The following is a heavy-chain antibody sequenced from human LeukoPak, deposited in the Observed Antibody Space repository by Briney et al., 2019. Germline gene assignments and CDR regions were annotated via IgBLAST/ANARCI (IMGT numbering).Heavy chain of an antibody. CDR3: VRGYSFGPYGMDV. D-gene: IGHD2-15*01. J-gene: IGHJ6*02. V-gene: IGHV3-64D*09. CDR2: ISDSGGST. Sequence: GGSLRLSCSASGFPFSSYAMHWVRQAPGKGLEYVSAISDSGGSTYYADSVKGRFTISRDNSKNTLYLQVSSLRAEDTAVYFCVRGYSFGPYGMDVWGQGTTVTVSS. CDR1: GFPFSSYA.